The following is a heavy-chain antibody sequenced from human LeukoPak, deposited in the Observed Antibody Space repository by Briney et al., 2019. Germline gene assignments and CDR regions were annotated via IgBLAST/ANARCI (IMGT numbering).Heavy chain of an antibody. CDR1: GFTFSTYA. CDR3: ARDRLTTVTTFHLDY. Sequence: PGRSLRLSCAASGFTFSTYAMHWVRQAPGKGLEWVAVIWSDSTNKYYADSVRGRFTISRDNSKNTLYLQMSSLRAEDTAMYYCARDRLTTVTTFHLDYWGQGTLVTVSS. CDR2: IWSDSTNK. D-gene: IGHD4-17*01. J-gene: IGHJ4*02. V-gene: IGHV3-33*01.